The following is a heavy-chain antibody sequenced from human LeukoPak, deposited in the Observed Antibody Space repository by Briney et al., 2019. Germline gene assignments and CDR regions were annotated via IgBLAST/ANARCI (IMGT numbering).Heavy chain of an antibody. CDR1: GGSISSSSYY. J-gene: IGHJ4*02. CDR3: ARVSGYDWESFYDY. V-gene: IGHV4-39*07. D-gene: IGHD5-12*01. Sequence: PSETLSLTCTVSGGSISSSSYYWGWIRQPPGKGLEWIGSIYCSGSTYYNPSLKSRVTISVDTSKNQFSLKLSSVTAADTAMYYCARVSGYDWESFYDYWGQGSLVTVSS. CDR2: IYCSGST.